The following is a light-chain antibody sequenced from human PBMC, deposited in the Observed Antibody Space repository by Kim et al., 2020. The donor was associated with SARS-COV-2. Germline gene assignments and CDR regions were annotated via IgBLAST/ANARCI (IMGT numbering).Light chain of an antibody. J-gene: IGLJ3*02. Sequence: QLVLTQSPSASASVGALVKLTCTLTSGHTSSAIAWHQQQPDKGPRYLMKVNSDGSHNKGDGIPDRFSGSSSGAERYLTISSLQSEDEGDYYCQTWGTGIQVFGGGTKVTVL. CDR2: VNSDGSH. V-gene: IGLV4-69*01. CDR1: SGHTSSA. CDR3: QTWGTGIQV.